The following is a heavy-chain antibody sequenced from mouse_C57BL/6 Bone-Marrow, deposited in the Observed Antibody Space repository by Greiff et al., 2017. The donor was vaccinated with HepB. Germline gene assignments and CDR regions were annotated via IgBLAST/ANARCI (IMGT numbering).Heavy chain of an antibody. CDR1: GYTFTSYW. CDR3: AREGLTTVVADY. Sequence: VKLQQPGAELVKPGASVKLSCKASGYTFTSYWMHWVKQRPGQGLEWIGMIHPNSGSTNYNEKFKSKATLTVDKSSSTAYMQLSSLTSEDSAVYYCAREGLTTVVADYWGQGTTLTVSS. CDR2: IHPNSGST. D-gene: IGHD1-1*01. J-gene: IGHJ2*01. V-gene: IGHV1-64*01.